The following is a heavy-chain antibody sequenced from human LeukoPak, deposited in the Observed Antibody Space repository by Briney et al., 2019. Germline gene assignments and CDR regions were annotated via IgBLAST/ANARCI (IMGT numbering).Heavy chain of an antibody. V-gene: IGHV1-69*13. D-gene: IGHD3-16*02. CDR2: IIPIFGTA. CDR1: GGTFSSYA. CDR3: ASPQTYYDYVWGSYRYTYSDY. J-gene: IGHJ4*02. Sequence: SVKVSCKASGGTFSSYAISWVRQGTGQGLEWMGGIIPIFGTANYAQKFQGRVTITADESTSTGYMELSSLRSEDTAVYYCASPQTYYDYVWGSYRYTYSDYWGQGTLVTVSS.